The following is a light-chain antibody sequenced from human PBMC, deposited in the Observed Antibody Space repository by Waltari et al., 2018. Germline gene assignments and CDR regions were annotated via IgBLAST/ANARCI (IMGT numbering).Light chain of an antibody. Sequence: DIQLTQSPSTLSASVGDRVTIPCRASQDIGTWLAWYQQKPGKAPELLVYKASRLQSGVPSRFSCRGSVTEFTLTISSLQPEDFATFYCQQFDTYPWTFGQGTKVDIK. CDR2: KAS. V-gene: IGKV1-5*03. CDR1: QDIGTW. CDR3: QQFDTYPWT. J-gene: IGKJ1*01.